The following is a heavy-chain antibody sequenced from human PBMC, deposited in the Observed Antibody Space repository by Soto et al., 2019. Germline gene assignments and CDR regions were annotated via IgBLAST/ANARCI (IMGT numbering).Heavy chain of an antibody. D-gene: IGHD3-16*01. J-gene: IGHJ4*02. CDR2: ISGSGGST. Sequence: GGSLRLSCAASGFTFSSYSMNWVRQAPGKGLEWVSAISGSGGSTYYADSVKGRFTISRDNSKNTLYLQMNSLRTEDTAVYYCATHGGGSGPIYYFDYWGQGTLVTVSS. CDR3: ATHGGGSGPIYYFDY. CDR1: GFTFSSYS. V-gene: IGHV3-23*01.